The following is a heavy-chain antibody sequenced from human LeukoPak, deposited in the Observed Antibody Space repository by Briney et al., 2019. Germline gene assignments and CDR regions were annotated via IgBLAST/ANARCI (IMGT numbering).Heavy chain of an antibody. CDR3: ARHLAHVVGATLYFDY. V-gene: IGHV4-59*01. Sequence: PSETLSLTCTVSGGSISNYYWSWIRQPPGKGLEWIGYIYYSGSTNYNPSLKSRVTISVDTSENQFSLKLSSVTAADTAVYYCARHLAHVVGATLYFDYWGQGTLVTVSS. CDR2: IYYSGST. J-gene: IGHJ4*02. CDR1: GGSISNYY. D-gene: IGHD1-26*01.